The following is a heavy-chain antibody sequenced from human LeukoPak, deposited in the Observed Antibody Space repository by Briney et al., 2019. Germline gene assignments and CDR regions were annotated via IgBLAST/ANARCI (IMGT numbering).Heavy chain of an antibody. J-gene: IGHJ3*02. V-gene: IGHV4-4*07. CDR2: IYTSGST. CDR3: ARERLRGGGIVVVITTGAFDI. CDR1: GSSISSYY. D-gene: IGHD3-22*01. Sequence: PSETLSLTCTVSGSSISSYYWSWIRQPAGKGLEWIGRIYTSGSTNYNPSLKSRVTMSVDTSKNQFSLKLSSVTAADTAVYYCARERLRGGGIVVVITTGAFDIWGQGTMVTVSS.